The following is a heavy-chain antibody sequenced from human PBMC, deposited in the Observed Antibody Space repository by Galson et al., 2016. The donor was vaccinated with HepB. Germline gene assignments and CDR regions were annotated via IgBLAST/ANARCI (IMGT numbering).Heavy chain of an antibody. Sequence: SLRLSCAASGFTFSSHWMHWVRQAPGKGLEWVANINQDGGEKYYVDSVKGRFTISRDNSKNTVYLQMNSLRVEDTAVYYCAKDHTGSTVGWSDGMDVWGQGTRVTVSS. CDR2: INQDGGEK. V-gene: IGHV3-7*03. CDR3: AKDHTGSTVGWSDGMDV. D-gene: IGHD1-7*01. J-gene: IGHJ6*02. CDR1: GFTFSSHW.